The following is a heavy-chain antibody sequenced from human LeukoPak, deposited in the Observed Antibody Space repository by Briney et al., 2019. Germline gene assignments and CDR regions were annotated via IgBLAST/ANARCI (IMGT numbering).Heavy chain of an antibody. Sequence: GGSLSLSCAASGFTFSSYWMSWVRQPPGKGLEWVANIKQDGSEKYYVDSVKGRSTISRDHAKNSLYLQMNSPRAEDTAVDYCARDQGNGCSDYWGQGTLVTVSS. D-gene: IGHD6-19*01. J-gene: IGHJ4*02. CDR2: IKQDGSEK. V-gene: IGHV3-7*01. CDR1: GFTFSSYW. CDR3: ARDQGNGCSDY.